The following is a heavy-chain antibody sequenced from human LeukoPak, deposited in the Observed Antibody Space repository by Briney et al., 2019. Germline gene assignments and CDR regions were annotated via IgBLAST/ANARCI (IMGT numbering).Heavy chain of an antibody. CDR3: ATDLSGRRGY. CDR1: GYTPTELS. CDR2: FDPEDGET. V-gene: IGHV1-24*01. Sequence: ASVKVSCKVSGYTPTELSMHWVRQAPGKGLEWMGGFDPEDGETIYAQKFQGRVTMTEDTSTDTAYMEMRSLRSEDTAVYYCATDLSGRRGYWGQGTLVTVSS. J-gene: IGHJ4*02. D-gene: IGHD1-26*01.